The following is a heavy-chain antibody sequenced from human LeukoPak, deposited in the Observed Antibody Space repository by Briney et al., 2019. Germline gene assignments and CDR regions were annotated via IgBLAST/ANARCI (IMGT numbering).Heavy chain of an antibody. Sequence: ASVKVSCKASGYTFTSYGISWVRQAPGQGLEWMGWISAYNGNTNYAQKLQGRVTMTTDTSTSTAYMELRSLRSDDTAVYYCARVHYYDSSGYYYRRGSFDYWGQGTLVTVSS. CDR3: ARVHYYDSSGYYYRRGSFDY. CDR2: ISAYNGNT. CDR1: GYTFTSYG. V-gene: IGHV1-18*01. J-gene: IGHJ4*02. D-gene: IGHD3-22*01.